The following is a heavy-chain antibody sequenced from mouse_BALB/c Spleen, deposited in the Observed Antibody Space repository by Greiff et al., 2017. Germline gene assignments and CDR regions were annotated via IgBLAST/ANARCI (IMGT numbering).Heavy chain of an antibody. CDR3: ARDDGYYIYWYFDV. D-gene: IGHD2-3*01. J-gene: IGHJ1*01. V-gene: IGHV5-9-3*01. CDR1: GYTFSSYG. Sequence: EVQLMESGGGLVKPGASLKLSCAASGYTFSSYGMSWVRQSPGKGLEWIGTISSGGSYTNYPDSVKGKFTISRDNAKNTVYMQMSSLRSEDSAIYYCARDDGYYIYWYFDVWGAGTTVTVSS. CDR2: ISSGGSYT.